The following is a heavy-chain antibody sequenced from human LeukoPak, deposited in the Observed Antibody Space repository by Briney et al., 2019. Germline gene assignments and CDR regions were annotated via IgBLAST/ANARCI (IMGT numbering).Heavy chain of an antibody. CDR2: ISDSGTAT. CDR3: AKRSCSGGGCNFDY. J-gene: IGHJ4*02. Sequence: GGSLRLSCATSAFTFRSDWMTWVRQAPGKGLEWVSAISDSGTATNYADSVKGRFTISRENSKSTLFLQMNSLRAEDTAVYYCAKRSCSGGGCNFDYWGQGTLVTVSS. D-gene: IGHD2-15*01. CDR1: AFTFRSDW. V-gene: IGHV3-23*01.